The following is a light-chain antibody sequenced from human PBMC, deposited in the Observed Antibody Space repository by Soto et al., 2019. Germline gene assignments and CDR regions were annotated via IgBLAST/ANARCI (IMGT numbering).Light chain of an antibody. CDR3: GSWDSSLSAYV. CDR2: DDN. J-gene: IGLJ1*01. CDR1: SSNIGGNS. Sequence: QSVMTQPPSVSAAPGQKVTISGSGSSSNIGGNSVSWYQRLPGTAPKLLIYDDNKRPSGIPDRFSGSKSGTSATLGITGFQTGDEADYYCGSWDSSLSAYVFGTGTKLTVL. V-gene: IGLV1-51*01.